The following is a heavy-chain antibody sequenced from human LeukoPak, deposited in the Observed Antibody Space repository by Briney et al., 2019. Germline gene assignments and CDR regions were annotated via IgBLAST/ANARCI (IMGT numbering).Heavy chain of an antibody. D-gene: IGHD2-2*01. V-gene: IGHV4-39*07. CDR1: GARISGSHYL. Sequence: KPSETLSLTCAVSGARISGSHYLWGWIRQPPGKGLEWIGTISDSGNTQYNPSFKSRVTISVDTSKNQFSLKLTSATAADTAMYYCVTDRGGSRYRDCSSSSCYNWFNPWGQGTLVAVSS. CDR3: VTDRGGSRYRDCSSSSCYNWFNP. CDR2: ISDSGNT. J-gene: IGHJ5*02.